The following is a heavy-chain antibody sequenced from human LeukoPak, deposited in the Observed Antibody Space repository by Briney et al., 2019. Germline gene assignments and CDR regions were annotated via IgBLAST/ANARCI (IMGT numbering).Heavy chain of an antibody. CDR2: INQDASEI. V-gene: IGHV3-7*01. J-gene: IGHJ4*02. CDR3: ARDRHINSWSNDRFDY. D-gene: IGHD6-13*01. CDR1: RFTFSNYW. Sequence: PGGSLRLSCAASRFTFSNYWMTWVRQAPGKGLEWVGNINQDASEINYVDSVKGRFTISRVNAENSLYLQMNSLRDEDTAIYYCARDRHINSWSNDRFDYWGQGALVTVSS.